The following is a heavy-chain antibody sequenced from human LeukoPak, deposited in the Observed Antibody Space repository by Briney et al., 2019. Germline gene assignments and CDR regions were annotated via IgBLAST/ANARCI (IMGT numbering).Heavy chain of an antibody. CDR1: GYTFTSYG. V-gene: IGHV1-46*01. Sequence: ASVKVSCKASGYTFTSYGISWVRQAPGQGLEWMGIINPSGGSTSYAQKFQGRVTMTRDTSTTTVYMEVSSLRSEDTAVYYCARGGSGYAMNNWFDPWGQGTLVTVSS. D-gene: IGHD5-12*01. CDR2: INPSGGST. CDR3: ARGGSGYAMNNWFDP. J-gene: IGHJ5*02.